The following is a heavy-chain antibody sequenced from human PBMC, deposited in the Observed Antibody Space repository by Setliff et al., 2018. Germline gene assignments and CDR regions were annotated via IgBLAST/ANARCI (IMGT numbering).Heavy chain of an antibody. CDR3: ARGAGWCCDSSGYYYDY. D-gene: IGHD3-22*01. J-gene: IGHJ4*02. CDR2: IYTSGST. CDR1: GGSISSGSYY. V-gene: IGHV4-61*02. Sequence: SETLSLTCTVSGGSISSGSYYWSWIRQPAGKGLEWIGRIYTSGSTNYNPSLKSRVTIKVDTSKNKFSLKLSSVTAADTAVYYCARGAGWCCDSSGYYYDYWGQGTLVTVSS.